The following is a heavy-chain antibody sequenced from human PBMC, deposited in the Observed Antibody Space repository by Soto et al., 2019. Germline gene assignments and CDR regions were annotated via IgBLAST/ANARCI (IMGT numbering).Heavy chain of an antibody. CDR1: GFTFSDYG. V-gene: IGHV3-33*08. J-gene: IGHJ4*02. CDR3: ARDSVRFLEHFSKDYFGY. D-gene: IGHD3-3*01. CDR2: LWYDGSGE. Sequence: QVHLVESGGGVVQPGGSLRLSCAGSGFTFSDYGMHWVRQAPGKGLEWVAVLWYDGSGEYYTDSVRGRFTISRVNSKNTLYLQMNNLRDEDTGVYYCARDSVRFLEHFSKDYFGYWGQGTRVTVSS.